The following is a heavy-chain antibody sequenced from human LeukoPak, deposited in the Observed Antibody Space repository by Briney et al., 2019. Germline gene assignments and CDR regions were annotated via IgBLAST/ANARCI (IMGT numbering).Heavy chain of an antibody. Sequence: GGSLRLSCAASGFTFSSYAMAWVRQAPGKGLEWLSYISSSSKINYADSVKGRFTISRDNAKNSLYLQMNSLRDEDTAVYYCARSANPGVHDFDPWGRGTLVTVSS. J-gene: IGHJ5*02. V-gene: IGHV3-48*02. D-gene: IGHD6-6*01. CDR2: ISSSSKI. CDR1: GFTFSSYA. CDR3: ARSANPGVHDFDP.